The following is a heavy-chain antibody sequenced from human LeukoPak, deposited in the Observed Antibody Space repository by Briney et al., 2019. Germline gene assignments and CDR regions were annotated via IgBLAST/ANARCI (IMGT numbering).Heavy chain of an antibody. V-gene: IGHV3-21*01. CDR1: GFTFSSYA. D-gene: IGHD6-13*01. Sequence: GGSLRLSCAASGFTFSSYAMSWVRQAPGKGLEWVSSISSSSSYIYYADSVKGRFTISRDNAKHSLYLQMNSLRAEDTAVYYCTRDSVTAAVSDLWGQGTLVTVSS. J-gene: IGHJ4*02. CDR2: ISSSSSYI. CDR3: TRDSVTAAVSDL.